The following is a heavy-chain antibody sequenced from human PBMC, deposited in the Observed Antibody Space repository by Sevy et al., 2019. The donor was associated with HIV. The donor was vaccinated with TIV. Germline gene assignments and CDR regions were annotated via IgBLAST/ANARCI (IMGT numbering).Heavy chain of an antibody. CDR3: ARGDREFSGWYFYFDY. D-gene: IGHD6-19*01. CDR1: GDSVSSNSAA. Sequence: PLILMQSQTLSLTCAISGDSVSSNSAAWNWIRQSPSRGLEWLGRTYYRSKWYNDYAVSVKSRITINPDTSKNQFSLQLNSVTPEDTAVYYCARGDREFSGWYFYFDYWGQGTLVTVSS. V-gene: IGHV6-1*01. J-gene: IGHJ4*02. CDR2: TYYRSKWYN.